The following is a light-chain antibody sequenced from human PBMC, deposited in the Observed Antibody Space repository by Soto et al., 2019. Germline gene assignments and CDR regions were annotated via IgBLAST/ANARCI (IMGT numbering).Light chain of an antibody. CDR3: QQRKYWPPLT. Sequence: EVVLTQSPDTLSLSPGERATLSCRTSHSVDIYLAWYQQKPGQAPRLLIYDSYNRVTGIPTRFSGSGSGTDVPLTICSLEPEDSAVYYCQQRKYWPPLTFGGGTKVEIK. CDR2: DSY. V-gene: IGKV3-11*01. CDR1: HSVDIY. J-gene: IGKJ4*01.